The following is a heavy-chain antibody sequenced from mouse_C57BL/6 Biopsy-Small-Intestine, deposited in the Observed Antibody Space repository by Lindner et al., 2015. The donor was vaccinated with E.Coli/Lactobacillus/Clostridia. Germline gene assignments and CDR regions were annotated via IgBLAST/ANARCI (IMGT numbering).Heavy chain of an antibody. CDR1: GFTLSGYG. J-gene: IGHJ2*01. D-gene: IGHD1-1*01. V-gene: IGHV5-17*01. CDR2: ISGGSSTI. CDR3: SRNYYGSGFDY. Sequence: VQLQESGGGVVKPGGSLKLSCAASGFTLSGYGMHWVRQAPEKGLEWIAYISGGSSTIFYADTVKGRFTISRDNAKNTLFLQMTSLRSEDTAIYYCSRNYYGSGFDYWGQGTTLTVSS.